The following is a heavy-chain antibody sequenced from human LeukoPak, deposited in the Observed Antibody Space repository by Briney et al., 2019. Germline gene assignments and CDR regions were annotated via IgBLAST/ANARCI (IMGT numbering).Heavy chain of an antibody. D-gene: IGHD6-19*01. CDR2: INHSGST. Sequence: SETLSLTCAVYGGSFSGYYWSWIRQPPGKGLEWIGEINHSGSTNYNPSLTSRVTISVDTSNNQFSLKLSSVTAADTAVYYCASRSIAVAGTEGNFDYWGQGTLVTVSS. J-gene: IGHJ4*02. CDR3: ASRSIAVAGTEGNFDY. V-gene: IGHV4-34*01. CDR1: GGSFSGYY.